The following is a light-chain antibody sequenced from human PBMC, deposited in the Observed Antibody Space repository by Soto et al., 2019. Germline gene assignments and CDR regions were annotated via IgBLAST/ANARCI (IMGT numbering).Light chain of an antibody. J-gene: IGLJ3*02. Sequence: QSVLTQPASVSGSPGQSITISCTGASSDVGDYNYVSWHQEHPGQVPKLIIFEVTTRPSGVSDRFSGSRSGNTASLTISGLQAEDEADYYCLSHTGSRTLFGGGTKLTVL. CDR1: SSDVGDYNY. CDR2: EVT. V-gene: IGLV2-14*01. CDR3: LSHTGSRTL.